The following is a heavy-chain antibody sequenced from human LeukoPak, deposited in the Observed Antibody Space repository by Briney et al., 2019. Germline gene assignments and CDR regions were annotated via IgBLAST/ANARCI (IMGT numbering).Heavy chain of an antibody. V-gene: IGHV1-69*06. CDR1: GGTFSSYA. Sequence: AASVKVSCKASGGTFSSYAISWVRQAPGQGLEWMGGIIPIFGTANYAQKFRGRVTITADKSTRTAYMELSSLRSDDTAVYYCAREEGNWGDAFDIWGQGTMVTVSP. J-gene: IGHJ3*02. D-gene: IGHD7-27*01. CDR3: AREEGNWGDAFDI. CDR2: IIPIFGTA.